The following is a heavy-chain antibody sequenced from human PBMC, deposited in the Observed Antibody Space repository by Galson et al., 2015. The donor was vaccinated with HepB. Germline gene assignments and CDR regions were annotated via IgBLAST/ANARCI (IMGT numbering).Heavy chain of an antibody. CDR2: IYYSGST. Sequence: ETLSLTCTVSGGSISSSSYYWGWIRQPPGKGLEWIGSIYYSGSTYYNPSLKSRVTISVDTSKNQFSLKLSSVTAADTAVYYCARQMRSGSYIANYYYGMDVWGQGTTVTVSS. CDR3: ARQMRSGSYIANYYYGMDV. J-gene: IGHJ6*02. V-gene: IGHV4-39*01. CDR1: GGSISSSSYY. D-gene: IGHD1-26*01.